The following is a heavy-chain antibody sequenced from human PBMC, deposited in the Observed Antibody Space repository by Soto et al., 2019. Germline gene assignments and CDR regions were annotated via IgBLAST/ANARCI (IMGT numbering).Heavy chain of an antibody. V-gene: IGHV1-2*04. CDR1: GYTFTGYY. CDR3: ARVQGGYWYFDL. Sequence: QVQLVQSGAEVKKPGASVKVSCKASGYTFTGYYMHWVRQAPGQGLEWMGWINPNSGGTNYAQKCQGWVTMTRDTSISTAYMELSRLRSDDTAVYYCARVQGGYWYFDLWGRGTLVTVSS. J-gene: IGHJ2*01. CDR2: INPNSGGT. D-gene: IGHD1-26*01.